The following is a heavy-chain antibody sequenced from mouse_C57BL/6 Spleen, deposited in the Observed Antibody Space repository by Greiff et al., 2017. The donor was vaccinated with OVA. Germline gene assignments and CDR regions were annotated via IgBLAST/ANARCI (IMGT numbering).Heavy chain of an antibody. CDR2: IGGGGGNT. D-gene: IGHD1-1*01. CDR1: GLTFRSYT. V-gene: IGHV5-9*01. CDR3: ARLGGSYAMDY. Sequence: EVKVVESGGGLVKPGGSLKLSCAASGLTFRSYTMSWVRQTPEKRLEWVASIGGGGGNTYYPDSVMGRYTTSRANDKNTLYLQMISLMSEDAALYYCARLGGSYAMDYWGQGTSVTVSS. J-gene: IGHJ4*01.